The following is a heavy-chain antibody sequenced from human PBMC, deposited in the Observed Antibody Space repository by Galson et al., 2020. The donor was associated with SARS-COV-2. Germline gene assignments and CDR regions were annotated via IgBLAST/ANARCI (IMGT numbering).Heavy chain of an antibody. CDR2: ISSSSSYI. V-gene: IGHV3-21*01. CDR3: ARMGYCSSTSCEDAGGDAFDI. Sequence: NSGGSLRLSCAASGFTFSSYSMNWVRQAPGKGLEWVSSISSSSSYIYYADSVKGRFTISRDNAKNSLYLQMNSLRAEDTAVYYCARMGYCSSTSCEDAGGDAFDIWGQGTMVTVSS. J-gene: IGHJ3*02. CDR1: GFTFSSYS. D-gene: IGHD2-2*01.